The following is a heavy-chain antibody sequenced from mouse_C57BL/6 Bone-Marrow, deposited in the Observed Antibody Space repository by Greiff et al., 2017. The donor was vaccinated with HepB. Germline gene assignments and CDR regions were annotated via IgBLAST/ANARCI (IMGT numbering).Heavy chain of an antibody. CDR3: ARRGYDGWYFDV. CDR2: INSDGGST. J-gene: IGHJ1*03. V-gene: IGHV5-2*01. CDR1: EYEFPSHD. D-gene: IGHD2-2*01. Sequence: EVKLMESGGGLVQPGESLKLSCESNEYEFPSHDMSWVRKTPEKRLELVAAINSDGGSTYYPDTMERRLIISRDNTKKTLYLQMSSLRSEDTALYYCARRGYDGWYFDVWGTGTTVTVSS.